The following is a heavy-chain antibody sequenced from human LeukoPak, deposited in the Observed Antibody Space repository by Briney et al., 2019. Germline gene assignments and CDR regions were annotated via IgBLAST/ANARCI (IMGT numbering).Heavy chain of an antibody. CDR1: GGSFSTYY. D-gene: IGHD3-10*01. CDR3: VRDDRDYSNYRGDY. V-gene: IGHV4-34*01. J-gene: IGHJ4*02. CDR2: INHSGST. Sequence: SETLSLTCAVYGGSFSTYYWNWIRQPPGKGLEWIGEINHSGSTYCNPSLKSRVTISVDTSKNQFSLKLNSVTAADTAVYYCVRDDRDYSNYRGDYWGQGTLVTVSS.